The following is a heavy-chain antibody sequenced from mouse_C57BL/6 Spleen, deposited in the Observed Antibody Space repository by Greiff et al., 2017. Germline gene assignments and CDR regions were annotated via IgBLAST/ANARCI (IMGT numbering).Heavy chain of an antibody. J-gene: IGHJ4*01. V-gene: IGHV1-80*01. D-gene: IGHD1-1*01. CDR2: IYPGDGDT. Sequence: VKLMESGAELVKPGASVKISCKASGYAFSSYWMNWVKQRPGQGLEWIGQIYPGDGDTNYNGKFKGKATLTADKSSSTAYMQLSSLTSEDSAVYFCARSDYYGSRYYAMDDWGQGTSVTVSS. CDR1: GYAFSSYW. CDR3: ARSDYYGSRYYAMDD.